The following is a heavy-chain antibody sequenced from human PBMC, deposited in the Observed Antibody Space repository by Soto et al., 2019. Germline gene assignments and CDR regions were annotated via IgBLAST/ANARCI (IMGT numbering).Heavy chain of an antibody. CDR1: GDTFKNCV. Sequence: VQVVQSGVEVRRPGSSVKVSCKASGDTFKNCVIRWVRQAPGQGLEWMGGIIPLFGTTDFAQRCQGRLTITTDESTTTAYMELSRLRSEDTATYYCAAELGFGKLSVVWGQGTTVIVSS. J-gene: IGHJ6*02. D-gene: IGHD3-10*01. CDR3: AAELGFGKLSVV. CDR2: IIPLFGTT. V-gene: IGHV1-69*01.